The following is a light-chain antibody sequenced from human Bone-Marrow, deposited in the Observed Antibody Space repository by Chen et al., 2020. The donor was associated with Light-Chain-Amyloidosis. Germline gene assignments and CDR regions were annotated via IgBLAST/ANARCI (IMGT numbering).Light chain of an antibody. CDR2: GAS. CDR3: QQYNTRPPIT. J-gene: IGKJ5*01. CDR1: QSVGYD. Sequence: EIVTTQSPATLSVSPGERTTLSCRASQSVGYDLVWYQQKPGQAPRLLIYGASTRASGIPDRFSGSGSGTEFTLTIDSLKSEDTAVYYCQQYNTRPPITFGQGTRLGIK. V-gene: IGKV3-15*01.